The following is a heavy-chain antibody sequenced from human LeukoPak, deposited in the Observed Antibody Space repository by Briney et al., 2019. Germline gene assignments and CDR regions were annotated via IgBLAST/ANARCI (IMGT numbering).Heavy chain of an antibody. Sequence: SETLSLTCTVSGGSISSYYWSWIRQPPGKGLEWIGYIYYSGSTNYNTSLKSRVTISVDTSKTQFSLKLSSVTAADTAVYYCAREGLNCSGGSCYTVFDYWGQGTLVTVSS. J-gene: IGHJ4*02. CDR1: GGSISSYY. CDR3: AREGLNCSGGSCYTVFDY. CDR2: IYYSGST. V-gene: IGHV4-59*01. D-gene: IGHD2-15*01.